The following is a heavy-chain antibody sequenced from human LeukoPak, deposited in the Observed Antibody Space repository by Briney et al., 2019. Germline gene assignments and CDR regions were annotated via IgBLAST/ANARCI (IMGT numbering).Heavy chain of an antibody. CDR3: ARQRGSYSFDY. V-gene: IGHV1-2*02. D-gene: IGHD1-26*01. CDR1: GYTFTGYY. J-gene: IGHJ4*02. Sequence: PGASVKVSCKASGYTFTGYYMHWVRQAPGQGLEWMGWINANSGDTNYAQKFQGRVTMTRDTSISTAYMELSRLRSDDAAVYYCARQRGSYSFDYWGQGTLVTVSS. CDR2: INANSGDT.